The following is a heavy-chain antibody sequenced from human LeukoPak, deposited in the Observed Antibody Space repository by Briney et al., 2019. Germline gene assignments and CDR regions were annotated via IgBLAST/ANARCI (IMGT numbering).Heavy chain of an antibody. D-gene: IGHD6-13*01. J-gene: IGHJ6*02. CDR2: INHSGST. V-gene: IGHV4-34*01. CDR1: GGSFSGYY. Sequence: PSETLSLTCAVYGGSFSGYYWSWIRQPPGKGLESIGEINHSGSTNYNPSLKSRVTISVDTSKNQFSLKLSSVTAADTAVYYCASIIAAAGHYYYYGMDVWGQGTTVTVSS. CDR3: ASIIAAAGHYYYYGMDV.